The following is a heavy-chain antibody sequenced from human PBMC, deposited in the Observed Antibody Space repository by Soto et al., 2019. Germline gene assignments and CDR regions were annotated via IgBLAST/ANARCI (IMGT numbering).Heavy chain of an antibody. CDR3: ARVRSSWAQCTDY. J-gene: IGHJ4*02. CDR2: TRNKANSYTT. D-gene: IGHD6-13*01. V-gene: IGHV3-72*01. CDR1: GFTFSDHY. Sequence: EVQLVESGGGLVQPGGSLRLSCAASGFTFSDHYMDWVRQAPGKGLEWVGRTRNKANSYTTEYAASVKGRFTISRDDSKNSLYLQMNSLKTEDTAVYYCARVRSSWAQCTDYWGKGTLVTVSS.